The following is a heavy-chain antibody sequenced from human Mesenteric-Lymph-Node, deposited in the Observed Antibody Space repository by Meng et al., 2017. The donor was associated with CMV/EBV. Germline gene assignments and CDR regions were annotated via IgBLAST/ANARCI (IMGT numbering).Heavy chain of an antibody. CDR1: GFTFSSYA. CDR3: AKVGARILDY. J-gene: IGHJ4*01. V-gene: IGHV3-23*03. Sequence: GESLKISCAASGFTFSSYAMSWVRQAPGKGLEWVSVIYSGDSSSTYYADSVKGRFTISRDNSKNTLYLQVNSLRAEDTAIYYCAKVGARILDYWGNGTLVTVSS. CDR2: IYSGDSSST. D-gene: IGHD5-18*01.